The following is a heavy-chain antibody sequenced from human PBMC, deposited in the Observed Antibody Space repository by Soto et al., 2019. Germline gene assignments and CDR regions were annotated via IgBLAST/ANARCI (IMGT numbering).Heavy chain of an antibody. Sequence: QVQLVQSGAEVKKPGSSVKVSCKASGGTFSSYAISWVRQAPGQGLEWMGGIIPIFGTANYAQKFQGRVTITADKSTSTDYMKLSSLRSEDTAVYYCARGAEYCSGGSCYQALDYYGMDVWGQGTTVTVSS. D-gene: IGHD2-15*01. CDR3: ARGAEYCSGGSCYQALDYYGMDV. CDR1: GGTFSSYA. CDR2: IIPIFGTA. J-gene: IGHJ6*02. V-gene: IGHV1-69*06.